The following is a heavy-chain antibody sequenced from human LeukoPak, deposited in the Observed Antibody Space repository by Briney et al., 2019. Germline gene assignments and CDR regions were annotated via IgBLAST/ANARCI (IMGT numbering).Heavy chain of an antibody. D-gene: IGHD3-3*01. CDR3: ARHGRMYYDFWSGYSNWFDP. CDR2: IYPGDSDT. V-gene: IGHV5-51*01. CDR1: GYSFTSYW. Sequence: GEARKISGKGSGYSFTSYWIGWVRQMPGKGLDGMGIIYPGDSDTRYSPSFQCHVTNSDDKSISTAYLPWSSLKASDTAMYYCARHGRMYYDFWSGYSNWFDPWGQGPLVTVSS. J-gene: IGHJ5*02.